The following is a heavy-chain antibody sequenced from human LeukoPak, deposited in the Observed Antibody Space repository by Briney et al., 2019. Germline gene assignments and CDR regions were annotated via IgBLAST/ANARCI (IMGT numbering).Heavy chain of an antibody. V-gene: IGHV4-38-2*02. D-gene: IGHD3-22*01. Sequence: SETLSLTCTVSGYSISSGYYWGWIRQPPGKGLEWIGFIYYSGNTYYNPSLKSRVTISVDTSKNQFSLKLNSVTAADTAVYYCARGSHYYDTSGYYNWFDPWGQGTLVTVSS. CDR1: GYSISSGYY. CDR3: ARGSHYYDTSGYYNWFDP. CDR2: IYYSGNT. J-gene: IGHJ5*02.